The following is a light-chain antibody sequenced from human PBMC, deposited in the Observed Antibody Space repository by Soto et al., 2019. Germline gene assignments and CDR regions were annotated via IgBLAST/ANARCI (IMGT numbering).Light chain of an antibody. V-gene: IGLV2-14*01. J-gene: IGLJ2*01. CDR2: EVR. CDR1: MRDVGAYNL. CDR3: RPYTSNSSLI. Sequence: QSVLTQPASVSGSPGQSITISCAGTMRDVGAYNLVSWYQQHTGRAPQLIIYEVRNRPSGISFRFSGSKSGNTASLSISGLQAEDEADSYCRPYTSNSSLIFGAWTKLTVL.